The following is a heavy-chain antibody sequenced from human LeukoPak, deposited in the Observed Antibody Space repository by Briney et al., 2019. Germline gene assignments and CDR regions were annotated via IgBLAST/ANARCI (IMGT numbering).Heavy chain of an antibody. CDR1: GYTFTGYY. V-gene: IGHV1-2*02. J-gene: IGHJ2*01. Sequence: AASVKVSCKASGYTFTGYYMHWVRQAPGQGLEWMGWINPNSGGTNYAQKFQGRVTMTRDTSISTAYVELSRLRSDDTAVYYCARERSGTYRYFDLWGRGTLVTVSS. CDR3: ARERSGTYRYFDL. D-gene: IGHD1-26*01. CDR2: INPNSGGT.